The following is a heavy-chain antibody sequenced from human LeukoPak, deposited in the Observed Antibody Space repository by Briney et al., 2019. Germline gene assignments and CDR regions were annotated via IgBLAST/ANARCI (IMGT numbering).Heavy chain of an antibody. CDR2: IIPIFGTA. CDR3: ARASERYQLLPPYYYYYMDV. D-gene: IGHD2-2*01. CDR1: GGTFSSYA. V-gene: IGHV1-69*05. Sequence: GASVTVSCKASGGTFSSYAISWVRQAPGQGLEWMGGIIPIFGTANYAQKFQGRVTITTDESTSTAYMELSSLRSEGTAVYYCARASERYQLLPPYYYYYMDVWGKGTTVTVSS. J-gene: IGHJ6*03.